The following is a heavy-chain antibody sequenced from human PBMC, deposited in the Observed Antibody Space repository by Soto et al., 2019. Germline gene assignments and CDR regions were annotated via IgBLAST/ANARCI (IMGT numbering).Heavy chain of an antibody. CDR2: ITGSGSST. Sequence: EVQLLESGGGLVQPGGSVVLSCAASGFTFSSYGMSWVRQAPGKGLEWVSTITGSGSSTYYADAVKGRFTISRDNSNNMLFLQRNSLRAEDTAVYFCAKDRGSGDQGRVRFDPWGQGTLVIVSS. D-gene: IGHD2-15*01. CDR3: AKDRGSGDQGRVRFDP. J-gene: IGHJ5*02. V-gene: IGHV3-23*01. CDR1: GFTFSSYG.